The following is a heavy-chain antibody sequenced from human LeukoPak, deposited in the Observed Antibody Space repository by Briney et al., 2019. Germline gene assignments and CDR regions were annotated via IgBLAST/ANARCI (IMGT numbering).Heavy chain of an antibody. J-gene: IGHJ4*02. CDR3: ARVGPLYDFWSGYYYYFDY. CDR1: GGSISSSAYY. D-gene: IGHD3-3*01. CDR2: IYYSGNT. V-gene: IGHV4-39*07. Sequence: SSETLSLTCSVSGGSISSSAYYWGWIPQPPGQGLEWIGSIYYSGNTYYNPSLKSPVTISIYTSKNQFSLRLISVTAADTAVYYCARVGPLYDFWSGYYYYFDYWGQGTLVTVSS.